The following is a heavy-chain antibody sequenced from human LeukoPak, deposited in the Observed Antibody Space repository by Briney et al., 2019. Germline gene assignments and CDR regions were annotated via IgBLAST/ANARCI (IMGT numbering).Heavy chain of an antibody. J-gene: IGHJ4*02. CDR2: ILGMFGTT. CDR3: ARSSAYFAECLHY. Sequence: ASVKVSCKASGGTFSSYAITWVRQAPGQGLEWMGGILGMFGTTNYAQKFQGRVTLTTDESTSTAYMELSSLRSEDTAVYYCARSSAYFAECLHYWGQGTLVTVSS. CDR1: GGTFSSYA. V-gene: IGHV1-69*05. D-gene: IGHD3-22*01.